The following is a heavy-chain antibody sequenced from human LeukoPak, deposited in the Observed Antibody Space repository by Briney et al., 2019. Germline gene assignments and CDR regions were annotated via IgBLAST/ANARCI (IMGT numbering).Heavy chain of an antibody. D-gene: IGHD3-22*01. Sequence: GGSLRLSCAASGFTFSSYSMNWVRQAPGKGLEWVSSISSSSSYIYYADSVKGRFTISRDNAKNSLYLQMNSLRAEDTAVYYCARGLSSSGWLLDYWGQGTLVTVSS. CDR3: ARGLSSSGWLLDY. J-gene: IGHJ4*02. CDR2: ISSSSSYI. V-gene: IGHV3-21*01. CDR1: GFTFSSYS.